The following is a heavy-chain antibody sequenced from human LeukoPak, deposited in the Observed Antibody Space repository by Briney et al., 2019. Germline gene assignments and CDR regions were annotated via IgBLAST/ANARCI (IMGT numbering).Heavy chain of an antibody. J-gene: IGHJ4*02. CDR2: ISTYNGDT. V-gene: IGHV1-18*01. D-gene: IGHD6-19*01. CDR3: ARDPSNTSGRNPYLDY. Sequence: ASVKVSCKTSGYSFTRYAIMWVRQAPGQGLEWMGWISTYNGDTNYAQQLQGRVTMTTDTSTSTAYMELRSLTSDDTAVYYCARDPSNTSGRNPYLDYWGPGTLVTVSS. CDR1: GYSFTRYA.